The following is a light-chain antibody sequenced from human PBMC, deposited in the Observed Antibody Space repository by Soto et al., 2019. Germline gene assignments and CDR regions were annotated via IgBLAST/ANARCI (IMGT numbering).Light chain of an antibody. CDR2: DVR. CDR1: SIDVGGYNY. CDR3: SSYTTVSTYV. J-gene: IGLJ1*01. V-gene: IGLV2-14*01. Sequence: QSVVTLHGSVSGSPGQSVTVYCTGTSIDVGGYNYVSWYQQHPGKAPKLMMYDVRNRPSGVSNRFSGSKSVNTASLTISGLQAEDEADYYCSSYTTVSTYVFGTGTKVTVL.